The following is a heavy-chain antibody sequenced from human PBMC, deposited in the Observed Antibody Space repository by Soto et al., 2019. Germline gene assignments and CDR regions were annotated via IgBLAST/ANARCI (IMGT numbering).Heavy chain of an antibody. V-gene: IGHV1-3*01. J-gene: IGHJ5*01. CDR2: INAGNGYT. Sequence: QVQLVQSGAEVKKPGASVKVSCKASGYTFTTYAMHWVRQAPGHRLAWMGWINAGNGYTKYLQKFQARVTITRDTSASTDYMELSSLRSEDTAVYYSTSGVGYADAGSLNWLDSWGQGTLVTVSS. CDR1: GYTFTTYA. D-gene: IGHD2-15*01. CDR3: TSGVGYADAGSLNWLDS.